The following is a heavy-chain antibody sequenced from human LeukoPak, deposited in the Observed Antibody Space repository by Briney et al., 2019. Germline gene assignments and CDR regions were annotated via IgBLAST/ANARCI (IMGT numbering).Heavy chain of an antibody. V-gene: IGHV4-34*01. CDR1: GGSFSGYY. CDR3: ASPFGQQLEPYYFDY. CDR2: INHSGST. Sequence: TSETLPLTCAVYGGSFSGYYWSWIRQPPGKGLEWIGEINHSGSTNYNPSLKGRVTISVDTSKNQFSLKLSSVTAADTAVYYCASPFGQQLEPYYFDYWGQGTLVTVSS. D-gene: IGHD6-13*01. J-gene: IGHJ4*02.